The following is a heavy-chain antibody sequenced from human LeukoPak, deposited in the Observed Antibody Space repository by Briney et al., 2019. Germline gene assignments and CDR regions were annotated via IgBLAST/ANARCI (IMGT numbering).Heavy chain of an antibody. CDR1: GYTFTSYG. Sequence: ASVKVSCKASGYTFTSYGISWVRQAPGQGLEWXXXISAYNGNTNYAQKLQGRVTMTTDTSTSTAYMELRSLRSDDTAVYYCASSSGWLKGDAFDIWGQGTMVTVSS. J-gene: IGHJ3*02. D-gene: IGHD6-19*01. CDR3: ASSSGWLKGDAFDI. V-gene: IGHV1-18*01. CDR2: ISAYNGNT.